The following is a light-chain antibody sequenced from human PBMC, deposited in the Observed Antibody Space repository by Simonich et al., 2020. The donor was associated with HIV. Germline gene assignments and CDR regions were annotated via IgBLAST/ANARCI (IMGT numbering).Light chain of an antibody. CDR3: QHYNNWPPWT. CDR1: QSVSSY. V-gene: IGKV3-15*01. Sequence: EIVLTQSPATLSLSPGERATLSCRASQSVSSYLAWYQQKPGQAPRLLIYDASNRATGIPARFSGSGSGTEFTLNINSLQSGDFAVYYCQHYNNWPPWTFGQGTKVEIK. J-gene: IGKJ1*01. CDR2: DAS.